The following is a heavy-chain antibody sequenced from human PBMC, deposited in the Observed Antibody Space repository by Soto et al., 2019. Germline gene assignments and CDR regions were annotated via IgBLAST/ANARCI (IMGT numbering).Heavy chain of an antibody. V-gene: IGHV4-59*01. CDR3: ARYSAAGTGDYDY. D-gene: IGHD6-13*01. J-gene: IGHJ4*01. Sequence: QVHLQESGPGLVKPSETLSLTCTVSGGPMSRDYWSWIRQPPGKGLEWIGYIYYSGRTNSNPSLKSRVTISVDASKNQFSLKLTSVTAADTAVYYCARYSAAGTGDYDYWCHGALVTVS. CDR1: GGPMSRDY. CDR2: IYYSGRT.